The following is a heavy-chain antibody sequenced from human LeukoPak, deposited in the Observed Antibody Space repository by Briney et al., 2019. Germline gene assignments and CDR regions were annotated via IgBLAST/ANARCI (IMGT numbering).Heavy chain of an antibody. D-gene: IGHD4-23*01. CDR3: AREDPQTRVAEGMDV. CDR2: VYYSGTT. V-gene: IGHV4-59*01. Sequence: SETLSLTCTVSGGSISYYYWSWIRQSPGKGLEGIGYVYYSGTTNYTPSLKSRVPISVDTSKNQFSLQLRSVTAADTDVYYCAREDPQTRVAEGMDVWGQGTTVTVSS. CDR1: GGSISYYY. J-gene: IGHJ6*02.